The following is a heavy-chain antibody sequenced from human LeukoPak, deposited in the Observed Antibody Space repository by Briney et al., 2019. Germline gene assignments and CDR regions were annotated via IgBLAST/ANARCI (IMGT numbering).Heavy chain of an antibody. CDR3: CSYGLDAFDI. CDR1: GGSFSGYY. V-gene: IGHV4-34*01. D-gene: IGHD2-15*01. CDR2: IDHFGNT. Sequence: PSETLSLTCAVYGGSFSGYYWNWIRQSPVKGLEWIGEIDHFGNTNYNPSLKSRVTILGDTSKNQFSLRLNSVTAADTAVYYCCSYGLDAFDIWGQGTMVTVSS. J-gene: IGHJ3*02.